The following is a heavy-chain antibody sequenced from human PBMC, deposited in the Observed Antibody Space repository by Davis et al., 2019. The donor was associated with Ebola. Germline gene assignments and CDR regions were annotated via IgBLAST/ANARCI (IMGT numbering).Heavy chain of an antibody. Sequence: PGGSLRLSCAASGFTFSSYAMSWVRQAPGKGLEWVSGISSSGGSTYYADSVKGRFTISRDNSKNTLYLQMNYLRAEDTAIYYCTRALSGSSYDASDIWGQGTTVTVSS. CDR2: ISSSGGST. CDR3: TRALSGSSYDASDI. J-gene: IGHJ3*02. V-gene: IGHV3-23*01. D-gene: IGHD1-26*01. CDR1: GFTFSSYA.